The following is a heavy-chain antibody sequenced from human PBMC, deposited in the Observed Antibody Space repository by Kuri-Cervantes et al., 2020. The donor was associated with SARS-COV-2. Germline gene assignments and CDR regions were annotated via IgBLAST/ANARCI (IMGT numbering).Heavy chain of an antibody. CDR1: GFTFSSYS. CDR3: ARDSGRYSSGWYTRRTPYFDY. V-gene: IGHV3-48*01. Sequence: LSLTCAASGFTFSSYSMNWVRQAPGKGLEWVSYISSSSSTIYYADSVKGRFTISRDNAKNSLYLQMNSLRAEDTAVYYCARDSGRYSSGWYTRRTPYFDYWGQGTLVTVSS. J-gene: IGHJ4*02. D-gene: IGHD6-19*01. CDR2: ISSSSSTI.